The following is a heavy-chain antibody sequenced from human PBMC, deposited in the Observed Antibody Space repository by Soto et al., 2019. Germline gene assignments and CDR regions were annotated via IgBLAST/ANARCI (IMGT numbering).Heavy chain of an antibody. CDR2: IYYSGST. CDR3: ARGPGAGATTTEDWFDP. V-gene: IGHV4-30-4*01. D-gene: IGHD1-26*01. CDR1: GGSISSGDYY. J-gene: IGHJ5*02. Sequence: QVQLQESGPGLVKPSQTLSLTCTVSGGSISSGDYYWSWIRQPPGKGLEWIGYIYYSGSTYYNPSLKSRVTISVDTSKNQFSLKLSSVTAADTAVYYCARGPGAGATTTEDWFDPWGQGTLVTVSS.